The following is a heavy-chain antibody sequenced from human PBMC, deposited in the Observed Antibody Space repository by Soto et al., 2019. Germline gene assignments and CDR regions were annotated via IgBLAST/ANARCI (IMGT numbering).Heavy chain of an antibody. V-gene: IGHV4-39*01. Sequence: SETLYITCTVSGGSVSNTNYYWGWIRQSPGKGLEWIGSVYYRGRSYSKSSVKSRVTISVDTSKNQFSLNLNSVTASDTAVYYCVSQRTSVLTQAYFDYWGPGALVTVS. CDR2: VYYRGRS. CDR1: GGSVSNTNYY. J-gene: IGHJ4*02. D-gene: IGHD2-8*01. CDR3: VSQRTSVLTQAYFDY.